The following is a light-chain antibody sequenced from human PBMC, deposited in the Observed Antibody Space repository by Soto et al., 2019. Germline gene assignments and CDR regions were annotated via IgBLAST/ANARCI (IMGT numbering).Light chain of an antibody. CDR2: GAS. CDR1: QSVRSSY. J-gene: IGKJ3*01. V-gene: IGKV3-20*01. CDR3: QQYGSSPRFT. Sequence: EIVLTQSPGTLSLSPGERATLACRASQSVRSSYLAWYQQKPGQAPRLLIYGASTRATGIPDRFSGSRSGTEFTLTISRREPEDFVVYYCQQYGSSPRFTFGPGTKVDIK.